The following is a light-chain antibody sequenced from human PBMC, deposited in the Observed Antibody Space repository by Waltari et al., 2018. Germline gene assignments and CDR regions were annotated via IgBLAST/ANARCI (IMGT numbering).Light chain of an antibody. CDR1: NSNIGNNS. Sequence: QSVLTQPPSVSAAPGQTVTISCTGRNSNIGNNSVCWYQQLPGTAPKLLIYDNNKRPSGIPDRFFGSKSGASATLGITGLQTGDEADYYCATWDNSLRHVVFGGGTKLTVL. V-gene: IGLV1-51*01. CDR2: DNN. J-gene: IGLJ2*01. CDR3: ATWDNSLRHVV.